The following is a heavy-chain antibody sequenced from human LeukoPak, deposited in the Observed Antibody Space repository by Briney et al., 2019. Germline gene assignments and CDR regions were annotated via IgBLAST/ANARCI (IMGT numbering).Heavy chain of an antibody. D-gene: IGHD2-15*01. CDR1: GYTFTCYY. V-gene: IGHV1-2*02. CDR2: INPNSGGT. J-gene: IGHJ5*02. Sequence: GALVKVSFKASGYTFTCYYMHWGRQAPGQGLEWMGWINPNSGGTNSAQKFQGRVSMTRDTSISTAYMELSRLRSDDTAVYYCARVGCTGGSCYGWFDPWGQGTLVTVSS. CDR3: ARVGCTGGSCYGWFDP.